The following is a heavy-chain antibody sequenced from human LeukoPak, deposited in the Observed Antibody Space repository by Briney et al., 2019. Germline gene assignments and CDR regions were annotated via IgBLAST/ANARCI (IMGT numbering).Heavy chain of an antibody. CDR1: GGTFISYA. CDR3: ARTISGSYSNYYYYYMDV. J-gene: IGHJ6*03. CDR2: IIPIFGTA. V-gene: IGHV1-69*06. D-gene: IGHD1-26*01. Sequence: SVKVSCKASGGTFISYAISWVRQAPGQGLEWMGGIIPIFGTANYAQKFQGRVTITADKSTGTAYMELSSLRSEDTAVYYCARTISGSYSNYYYYYMDVWGKGTTVTVSS.